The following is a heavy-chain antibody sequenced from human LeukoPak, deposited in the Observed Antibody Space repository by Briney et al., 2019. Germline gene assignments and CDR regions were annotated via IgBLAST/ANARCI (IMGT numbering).Heavy chain of an antibody. D-gene: IGHD6-13*01. Sequence: GGSLRLSCAASGFTVSSNYMSWVRQAPGKGLEWVSVIYSGGSTYYADSVKGRFTISRDNSKNTLYLQMNSLRAEDTAVYYCARSPRIAAAVVNIYYYYYGMDVWGQGTTVTVSS. CDR3: ARSPRIAAAVVNIYYYYYGMDV. CDR2: IYSGGST. J-gene: IGHJ6*02. V-gene: IGHV3-53*01. CDR1: GFTVSSNY.